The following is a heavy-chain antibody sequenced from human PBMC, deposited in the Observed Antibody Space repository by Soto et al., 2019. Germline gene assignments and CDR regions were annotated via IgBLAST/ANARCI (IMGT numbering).Heavy chain of an antibody. CDR1: GDSVSNGNSY. CDR2: TYYSGST. J-gene: IGHJ6*02. V-gene: IGHV4-61*01. Sequence: SETLSLTCTVSGDSVSNGNSYWSWIRQPPGKGLEWIGYTYYSGSTNYNPSLKSRVTISVDTSKNQFSLRLSSVTAADTAVYYCARGCAYYYYYGMDVWGQGTTVTVSS. CDR3: ARGCAYYYYYGMDV.